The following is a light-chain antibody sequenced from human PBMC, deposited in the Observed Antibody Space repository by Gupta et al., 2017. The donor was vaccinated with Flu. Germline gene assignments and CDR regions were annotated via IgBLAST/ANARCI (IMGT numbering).Light chain of an antibody. Sequence: AIRMTQSPSSFSASTGDRVTITCRASQGISSYLAWYQQKPGKAPKLLIYAASTWQSGVPSRFSGSGYGTDLTLTISCRQSEDFASYYCQQYDSYPPLTFGGGTKVEIK. V-gene: IGKV1-8*01. CDR1: QGISSY. CDR2: AAS. J-gene: IGKJ4*01. CDR3: QQYDSYPPLT.